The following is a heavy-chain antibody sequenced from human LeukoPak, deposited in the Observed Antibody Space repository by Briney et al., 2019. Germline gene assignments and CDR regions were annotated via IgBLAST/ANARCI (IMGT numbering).Heavy chain of an antibody. V-gene: IGHV3-15*07. Sequence: PGGSLRLSCAASGFTFSNAWMNWVRQAPGKGLEWVGRIKSKIDGGTTDYAAPVKGRFTISRDDSKNTLYLQMNSLKTEDTAVYYCTTADPGYCSGGSCYYYGMDVWGQGTTVTVSS. D-gene: IGHD2-15*01. J-gene: IGHJ6*02. CDR2: IKSKIDGGTT. CDR3: TTADPGYCSGGSCYYYGMDV. CDR1: GFTFSNAW.